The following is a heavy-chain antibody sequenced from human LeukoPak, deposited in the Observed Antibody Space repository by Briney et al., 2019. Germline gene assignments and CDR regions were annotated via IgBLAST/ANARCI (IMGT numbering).Heavy chain of an antibody. J-gene: IGHJ4*02. CDR2: ISYDGSNK. CDR3: AKDFLGGVVITPHFDY. CDR1: GFTFSSYG. Sequence: PGRSLRLSCAASGFTFSSYGMHWVRQAPGKGLEWVGVISYDGSNKYYADSVKGRFTISRDNSKNTLYLQMNSLRAEDTAVYYCAKDFLGGVVITPHFDYWGQGTLVTVSS. D-gene: IGHD3-3*01. V-gene: IGHV3-30*18.